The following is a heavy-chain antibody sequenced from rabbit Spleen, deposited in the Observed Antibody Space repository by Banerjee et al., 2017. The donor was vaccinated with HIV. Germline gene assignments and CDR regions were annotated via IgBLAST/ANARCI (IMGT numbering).Heavy chain of an antibody. Sequence: QSLEESGGDLVKPGASLTLTCMSSGVSFSDSSYMCWVRQAPGKGLEWIACIDSGSSGFTYFATWAKGRFTCSKTSSTTVTLQMTRLTAADTATYFCARDLTEFIGWNFGWWGPGTLVTVS. D-gene: IGHD4-1*01. V-gene: IGHV1S40*01. CDR2: IDSGSSGFT. CDR3: ARDLTEFIGWNFGW. CDR1: GVSFSDSSY. J-gene: IGHJ6*01.